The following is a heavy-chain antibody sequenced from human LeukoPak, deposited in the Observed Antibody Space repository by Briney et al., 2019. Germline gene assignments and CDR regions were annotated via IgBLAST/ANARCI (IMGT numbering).Heavy chain of an antibody. CDR3: ARVEHSSSPPLGYFDY. V-gene: IGHV1-18*01. J-gene: IGHJ4*02. CDR1: GYTFTSYG. D-gene: IGHD6-6*01. CDR2: ISAYNGNT. Sequence: ASVKVSCKASGYTFTSYGISWVRQAPGQGLEWMGWISAYNGNTNYAQKLQGRVTVTTDTSTSTAYMELRSLRSDDTAVYYCARVEHSSSPPLGYFDYWGQGTLVTVSS.